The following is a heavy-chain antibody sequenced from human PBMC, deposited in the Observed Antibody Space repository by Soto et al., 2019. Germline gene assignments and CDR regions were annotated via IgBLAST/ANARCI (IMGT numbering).Heavy chain of an antibody. Sequence: SETLSLTCTVSGGSISSGDYHWSCIRQPPGKGLEWIGNIYYSGSTAYNPSLKSRVSISVDTSKNQFSLKLSSVTAADTAVYYCARVDSSSWYWVLDYWGQGTLVTVSS. CDR3: ARVDSSSWYWVLDY. V-gene: IGHV4-30-4*01. CDR1: GGSISSGDYH. J-gene: IGHJ4*02. D-gene: IGHD6-13*01. CDR2: IYYSGST.